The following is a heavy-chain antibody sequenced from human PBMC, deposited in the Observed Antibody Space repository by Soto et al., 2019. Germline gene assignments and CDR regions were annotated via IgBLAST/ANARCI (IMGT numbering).Heavy chain of an antibody. CDR1: GDSVSSNSAA. J-gene: IGHJ6*02. Sequence: SQTLSLTCAISGDSVSSNSAAWNWIRQSPSRGLEWLGRTYYRSKWYNDCAVSVKSRITINPDTSKNQFSLQLNSVTPEDTAVYYCARVPGVVVPAAMNYYYGMDVWGQGTTVTVSS. V-gene: IGHV6-1*01. CDR2: TYYRSKWYN. D-gene: IGHD2-2*01. CDR3: ARVPGVVVPAAMNYYYGMDV.